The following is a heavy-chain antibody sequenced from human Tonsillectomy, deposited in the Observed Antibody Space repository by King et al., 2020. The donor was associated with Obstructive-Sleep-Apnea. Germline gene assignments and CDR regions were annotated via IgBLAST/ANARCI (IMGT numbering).Heavy chain of an antibody. CDR3: AREDSSGWSLFDY. Sequence: VQLVESGGGVVQPGRSLRLSCAASGFTFSSYAMHWVRQAPGKGLEWVAVISYDGSNKYYQDSVKGRFTISRDNSKNPLYLQMNSLRAEDTAVYYCAREDSSGWSLFDYWGQETLVTVSS. CDR1: GFTFSSYA. D-gene: IGHD6-19*01. CDR2: ISYDGSNK. V-gene: IGHV3-30*04. J-gene: IGHJ4*02.